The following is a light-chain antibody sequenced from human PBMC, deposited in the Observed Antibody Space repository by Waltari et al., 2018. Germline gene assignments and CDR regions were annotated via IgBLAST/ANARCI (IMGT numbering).Light chain of an antibody. Sequence: QSVLTQPPSVSGAPGQRVAISCTGSSSNIGAGYEVHWYQQLPRTAPKLLIYGNNNRPSGVPDRFFGSTYGTSASLAITGLQAEDEADYYCQSYDTSLSVVFGGGTKLTVL. V-gene: IGLV1-40*01. J-gene: IGLJ3*02. CDR1: SSNIGAGYE. CDR3: QSYDTSLSVV. CDR2: GNN.